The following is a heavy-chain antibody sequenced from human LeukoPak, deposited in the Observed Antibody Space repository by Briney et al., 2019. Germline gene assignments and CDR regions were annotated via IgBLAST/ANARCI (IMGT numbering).Heavy chain of an antibody. CDR2: MNPNSGNT. CDR1: GYTFTSYD. V-gene: IGHV1-8*01. J-gene: IGHJ4*02. D-gene: IGHD2-15*01. CDR3: ARGHTQIGGKRTVFGY. Sequence: ASVKVSCKASGYTFTSYDINWVRQATGRGLEWMGWMNPNSGNTGYAQKFQGRVTMTRNTSISTAYMELSSLRSEDTAVYYCARGHTQIGGKRTVFGYWGQGTLVTVSS.